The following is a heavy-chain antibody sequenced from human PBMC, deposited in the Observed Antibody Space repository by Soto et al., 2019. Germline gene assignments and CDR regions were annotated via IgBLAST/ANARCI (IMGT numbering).Heavy chain of an antibody. CDR2: IYHSGST. J-gene: IGHJ6*02. V-gene: IGHV4-4*02. Sequence: SETLSLTCAVSGGSISSSNWWSWVRQPPGKGLEWIGEIYHSGSTNYNPSLKSRVTISVDKSKNQFSLKLSSVTAADTAVYYCASNSPANYDFWSGYYYYYGMDVWGQGTTVTVSS. D-gene: IGHD3-3*01. CDR1: GGSISSSNW. CDR3: ASNSPANYDFWSGYYYYYGMDV.